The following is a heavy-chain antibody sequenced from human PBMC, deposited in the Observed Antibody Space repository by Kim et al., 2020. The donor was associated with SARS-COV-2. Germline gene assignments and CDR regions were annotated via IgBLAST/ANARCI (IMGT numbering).Heavy chain of an antibody. J-gene: IGHJ5*02. D-gene: IGHD3-9*01. Sequence: SETLSLTCTVSGGSISSGGYYWIWIRQHPGKGLEWIGYLYYSGSTYYNPSLKSRVTISGDTSKNQFSLKLSSVTAADTAVYYCARGRRNILTGPNWFDPWGQGTLVTVS. V-gene: IGHV4-31*03. CDR2: LYYSGST. CDR3: ARGRRNILTGPNWFDP. CDR1: GGSISSGGYY.